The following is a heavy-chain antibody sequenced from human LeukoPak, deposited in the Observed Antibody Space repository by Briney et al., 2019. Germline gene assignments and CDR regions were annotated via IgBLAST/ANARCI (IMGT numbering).Heavy chain of an antibody. CDR2: IYSGGST. D-gene: IGHD3-9*01. CDR1: GFTVSSYY. V-gene: IGHV3-53*01. J-gene: IGHJ6*02. Sequence: GGSLRLSCAASGFTVSSYYMSWVRQAPGKGLEWVSVIYSGGSTYYADSVKGRFTISRDNSKNTLYLQMNSLRAEDTAVYYCARFRRYFDWSYGMDVWGQGTTVTVSS. CDR3: ARFRRYFDWSYGMDV.